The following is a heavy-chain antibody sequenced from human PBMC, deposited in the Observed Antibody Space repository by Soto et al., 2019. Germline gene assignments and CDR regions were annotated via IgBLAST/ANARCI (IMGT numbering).Heavy chain of an antibody. CDR2: IYYSGST. D-gene: IGHD1-20*01. CDR3: ARLGLTGTTFVY. CDR1: GGSISSSSYY. V-gene: IGHV4-39*01. Sequence: QLQLQESGPGLVKPSETLSLTCTVSGGSISSSSYYWGWIRQPPGKGLEWIGSIYYSGSTYYNPSLKSRVTISVDTSKNQFSLKLSSVTAADTAVYYCARLGLTGTTFVYWGQGTLVTVSS. J-gene: IGHJ4*02.